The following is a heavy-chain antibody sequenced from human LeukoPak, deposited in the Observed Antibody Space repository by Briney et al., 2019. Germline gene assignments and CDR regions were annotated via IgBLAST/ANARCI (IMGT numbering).Heavy chain of an antibody. CDR3: ARDLRGITMVRGVIISHYGMDV. CDR2: INSDGSST. Sequence: GGSLRLSCAASGFTFSSYWMHWVRHAPGKGLVWVSRINSDGSSTIYADSVKGRFTISRDNAKNTLYLQMNSLRAEDTAVYYCARDLRGITMVRGVIISHYGMDVWGQGTTVTVSS. D-gene: IGHD3-10*01. CDR1: GFTFSSYW. J-gene: IGHJ6*02. V-gene: IGHV3-74*01.